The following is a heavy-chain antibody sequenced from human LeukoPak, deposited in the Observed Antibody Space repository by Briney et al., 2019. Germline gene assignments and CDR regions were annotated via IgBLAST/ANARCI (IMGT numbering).Heavy chain of an antibody. Sequence: KPGGSLRLSCAASGFTFSDYYMSWIRQAPGKGLEWVSYISSGGSTIYYADSVKGRFTISRDNAKNSLYLQMNSLRAEDTAVYYCARDADSSSWYEGFDYWGQGTLVTVSS. J-gene: IGHJ4*02. CDR1: GFTFSDYY. CDR2: ISSGGSTI. CDR3: ARDADSSSWYEGFDY. V-gene: IGHV3-11*04. D-gene: IGHD6-13*01.